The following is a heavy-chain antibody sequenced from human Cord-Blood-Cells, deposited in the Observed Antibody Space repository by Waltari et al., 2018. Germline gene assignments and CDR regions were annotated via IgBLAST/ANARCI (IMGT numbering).Heavy chain of an antibody. Sequence: QVQLQESGPGLVKPSQTLSLTCTVSGGSISSGGYYWSWIRQHPGKGLEWIGYIYYRGSTYYNPSLKSRVTISVDTSKNQFSLKLSSVTAADTAVYYCARDSEYSSSQGAFDIWGQGTMVTVSS. CDR3: ARDSEYSSSQGAFDI. CDR1: GGSISSGGYY. D-gene: IGHD6-6*01. CDR2: IYYRGST. V-gene: IGHV4-31*03. J-gene: IGHJ3*02.